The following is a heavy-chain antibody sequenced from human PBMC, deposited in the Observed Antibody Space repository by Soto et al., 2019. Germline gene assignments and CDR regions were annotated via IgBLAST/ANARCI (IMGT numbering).Heavy chain of an antibody. CDR2: ISDSGST. J-gene: IGHJ4*02. CDR3: ARDGYNSYYFDL. D-gene: IGHD5-12*01. CDR1: GGSLDDFY. V-gene: IGHV4-59*01. Sequence: XTLSLACTVSGGSLDDFYWSWIRQPPGKAPELIAYISDSGSTNYNPSLRDRVIISVDTSNTQFSLRLTSVTAADSAVYYCARDGYNSYYFDLWGRGTLGTVSS.